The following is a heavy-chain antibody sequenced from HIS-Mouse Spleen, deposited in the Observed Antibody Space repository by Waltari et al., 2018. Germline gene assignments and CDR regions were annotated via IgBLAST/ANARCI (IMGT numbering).Heavy chain of an antibody. CDR2: IYSGGST. J-gene: IGHJ4*02. V-gene: IGHV3-66*01. CDR1: GFTVRSNY. Sequence: EVQLVESGGGLVQPGGSLRLSCAASGFTVRSNYMSWVRQAPGKGLEWVSVIYSGGSTYYADSVKGRFTISRDNSKNTLYLQMNSLRAEDTAVYYCARDRSGSYYFDYWGQGTLVTVSS. CDR3: ARDRSGSYYFDY. D-gene: IGHD1-26*01.